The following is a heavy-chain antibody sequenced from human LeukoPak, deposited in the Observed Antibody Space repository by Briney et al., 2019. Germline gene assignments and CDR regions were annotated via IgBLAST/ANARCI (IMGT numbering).Heavy chain of an antibody. Sequence: PSETLSLTCTVSGGSISSYYWSWLRQPPGKGPEWIGYIYYSGSTNYNPSLKSRVTISIDTSKNQFSLKLSSVTAADTAVYYCARRAYSSGYYFFDLWGQGTLVTVSS. V-gene: IGHV4-59*01. D-gene: IGHD3-22*01. CDR1: GGSISSYY. CDR2: IYYSGST. J-gene: IGHJ4*02. CDR3: ARRAYSSGYYFFDL.